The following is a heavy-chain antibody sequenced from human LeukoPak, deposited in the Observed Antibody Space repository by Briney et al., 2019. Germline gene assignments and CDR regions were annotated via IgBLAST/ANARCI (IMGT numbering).Heavy chain of an antibody. CDR1: GFTFSTYA. D-gene: IGHD6-13*01. Sequence: GGSLRLSCAASGFTFSTYAMNWVRQASGKGLEWVSTISGSGGSTYYADSVKGRFTISRDNSRNTLYLQMNSLTAEDTAVYYCAKSRGYSNTSPFDYWGRGTLVAVSS. CDR2: ISGSGGST. J-gene: IGHJ4*02. V-gene: IGHV3-23*01. CDR3: AKSRGYSNTSPFDY.